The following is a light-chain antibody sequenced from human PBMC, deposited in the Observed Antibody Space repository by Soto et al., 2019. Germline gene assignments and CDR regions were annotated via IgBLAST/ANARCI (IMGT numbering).Light chain of an antibody. CDR1: QSVSSS. CDR3: QQYNDWLT. CDR2: GAS. V-gene: IGKV3-15*01. J-gene: IGKJ4*01. Sequence: EIVLTQSPDTLSVSPGERATLSCRASQSVSSSLAWYQQKPGQAPRLLIYGASTRATGVPARFSGSGSGTEFTLTFSSLQSEDFAVYYCQQYNDWLTFGGGTKVEIK.